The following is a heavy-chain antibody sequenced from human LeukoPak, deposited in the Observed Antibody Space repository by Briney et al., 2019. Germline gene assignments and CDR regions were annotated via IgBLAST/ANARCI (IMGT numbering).Heavy chain of an antibody. CDR2: VSPNSGGT. CDR3: ARDLGGYGSDFDY. D-gene: IGHD5-12*01. J-gene: IGHJ4*02. Sequence: ASVKVSCKASGYTFTSYYMHWVRQAPGQGLEWMGWVSPNSGGTNYAQKFQGRVTMTRDTSISTVYMELSRLTSDDTAVYYCARDLGGYGSDFDYWGQGTLVTVSS. V-gene: IGHV1-2*02. CDR1: GYTFTSYY.